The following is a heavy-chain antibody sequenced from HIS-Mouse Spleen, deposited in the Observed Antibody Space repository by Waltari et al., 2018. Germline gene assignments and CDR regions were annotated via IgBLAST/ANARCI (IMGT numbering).Heavy chain of an antibody. V-gene: IGHV3-30*18. CDR1: GFTFSSYG. Sequence: QVQLVESGGGVVQPGRSLRLSCAASGFTFSSYGMHWVRQAPGKGLEWVAVISYDGSKKYYADSVKGRFTISRDKSKNTLYLQMNSLRAEDTAVYYCAKASFYSSGWFDPWGQGTLVTVSS. CDR3: AKASFYSSGWFDP. D-gene: IGHD6-19*01. J-gene: IGHJ5*02. CDR2: ISYDGSKK.